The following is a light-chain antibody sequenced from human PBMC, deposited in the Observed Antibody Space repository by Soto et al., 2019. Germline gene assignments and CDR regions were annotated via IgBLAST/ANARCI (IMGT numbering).Light chain of an antibody. J-gene: IGKJ2*01. CDR3: LQSYDTPPYT. CDR1: QSISSY. Sequence: DIQMTQSPSSLSASVGDRVTIPCRASQSISSYVNWYQQKPGKAPKLLIYSASTLQSGVPSRFSGSGSGTYFTLTISNLQPEDFATYYCLQSYDTPPYTFGQGTKLEIK. CDR2: SAS. V-gene: IGKV1-39*01.